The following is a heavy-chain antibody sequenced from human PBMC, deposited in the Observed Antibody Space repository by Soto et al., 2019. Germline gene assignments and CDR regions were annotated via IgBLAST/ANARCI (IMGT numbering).Heavy chain of an antibody. V-gene: IGHV3-74*01. Sequence: EVQLVESGGGLVQPGGSLRLSCAASGFTFSSYWMHWVRQAPGKGLVWISRINTDGSSTSYVDSVQGRFTISRDNGKNTLFLQMNSLRGEDPAVYYCARRGSGVTRGLHYWGQGTLVTVSS. CDR1: GFTFSSYW. CDR2: INTDGSST. D-gene: IGHD2-15*01. J-gene: IGHJ4*02. CDR3: ARRGSGVTRGLHY.